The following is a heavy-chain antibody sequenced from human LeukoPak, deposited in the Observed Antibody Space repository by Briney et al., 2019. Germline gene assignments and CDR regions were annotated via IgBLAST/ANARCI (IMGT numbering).Heavy chain of an antibody. D-gene: IGHD3-10*01. CDR1: GYTFTSYG. Sequence: ASVKVSCKASGYTFTSYGISWVRQAPGQGLEWMGWISAYNGNTNYAQKLQGRVTTTTDTSTSTAYKELRSLRSDDTAVYYCARVWFGQGYYFDYWGQGTLVTVSS. V-gene: IGHV1-18*01. J-gene: IGHJ4*02. CDR2: ISAYNGNT. CDR3: ARVWFGQGYYFDY.